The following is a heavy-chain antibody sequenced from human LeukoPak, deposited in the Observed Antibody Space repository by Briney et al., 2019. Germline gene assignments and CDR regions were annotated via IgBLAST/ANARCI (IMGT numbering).Heavy chain of an antibody. CDR2: IYYSGST. J-gene: IGHJ4*02. CDR3: TRAPLDRYGSGSYLSADY. D-gene: IGHD3-10*01. CDR1: GGSISSSSYY. V-gene: IGHV4-39*01. Sequence: PSETLSLTCTVSGGSISSSSYYWGWIRQPPGKGLEWIGSIYYSGSTYYNPSLKSRVTISVDTSKNQFSLKLSSVTAADTAVYFCTRAPLDRYGSGSYLSADYWGQGTLVTVSS.